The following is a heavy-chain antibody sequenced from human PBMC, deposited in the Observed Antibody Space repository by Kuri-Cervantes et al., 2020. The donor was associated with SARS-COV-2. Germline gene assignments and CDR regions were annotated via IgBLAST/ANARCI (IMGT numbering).Heavy chain of an antibody. J-gene: IGHJ4*02. CDR3: AKDGWELPNDY. V-gene: IGHV3-7*03. CDR2: IKQDGSEE. CDR1: GFTFSNYW. D-gene: IGHD1-26*01. Sequence: GGSLRLSCAASGFTFSNYWMTWVRQAPGEGLEWVANIKQDGSEEFYVDSLKGRFTISRDNARKSLYLQMNNLRAEDTAVYYCAKDGWELPNDYWGQGTLVTASS.